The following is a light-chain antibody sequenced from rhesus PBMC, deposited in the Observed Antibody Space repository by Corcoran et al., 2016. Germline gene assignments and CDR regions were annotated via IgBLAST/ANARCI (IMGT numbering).Light chain of an antibody. J-gene: IGKJ2*01. CDR1: QSISSW. Sequence: DIQMTQSPSSLSASVGDTVTITCRASQSISSWLAWYQQKPGKAPKLLIYKASSLQSGVPSRFSGSGAGTDFTLTISSLQSEDFATYYCQQYRSSPYSFGTGTKVEIK. CDR3: QQYRSSPYS. V-gene: IGKV1-22*01. CDR2: KAS.